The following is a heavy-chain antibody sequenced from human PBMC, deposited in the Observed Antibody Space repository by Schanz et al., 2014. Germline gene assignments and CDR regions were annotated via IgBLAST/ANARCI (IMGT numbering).Heavy chain of an antibody. D-gene: IGHD3-3*01. CDR1: GYTFTTYY. CDR3: ASDFWSGYSHYYYGLDV. V-gene: IGHV1-46*01. J-gene: IGHJ6*02. CDR2: INPSGGTT. Sequence: QVHLVQSGAEVKKPGASVKVSCKASGYTFTTYYIHWVRQAPGQGLEWMGIINPSGGTTKYAQKFQGRVTMTRDMSINTAYMELSRLRSDDSAVYYCASDFWSGYSHYYYGLDVWGQGTTVTVSS.